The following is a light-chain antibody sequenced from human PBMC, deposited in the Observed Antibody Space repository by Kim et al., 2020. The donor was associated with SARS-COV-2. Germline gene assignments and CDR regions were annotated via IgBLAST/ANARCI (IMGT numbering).Light chain of an antibody. J-gene: IGKJ5*01. V-gene: IGKV2-28*01. CDR3: MQALQTLLT. Sequence: DIVMTQSPLSLPVTXGEPASISCRSSQSLLHSNGYNYLDWYLQKPGQSPQLLIYLGSNRASGVPDRFSGSGSGTDFTLKISRVEAEDVGVYYCMQALQTLLTFGQGTRLEIK. CDR2: LGS. CDR1: QSLLHSNGYNY.